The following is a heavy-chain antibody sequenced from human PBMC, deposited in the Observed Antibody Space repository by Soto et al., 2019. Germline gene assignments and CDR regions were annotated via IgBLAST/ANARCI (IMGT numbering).Heavy chain of an antibody. Sequence: GGSLRLSCAASGFTFSSYSMNWVRQAPGKGLEWVSSISSSSSYIYYADSVKGRFTISRDNAKNSLYLQMNSLRAEDTAVYYCASLTGTTSGNYGMDVWGQGTTVTVSS. J-gene: IGHJ6*02. CDR2: ISSSSSYI. D-gene: IGHD1-20*01. CDR1: GFTFSSYS. V-gene: IGHV3-21*01. CDR3: ASLTGTTSGNYGMDV.